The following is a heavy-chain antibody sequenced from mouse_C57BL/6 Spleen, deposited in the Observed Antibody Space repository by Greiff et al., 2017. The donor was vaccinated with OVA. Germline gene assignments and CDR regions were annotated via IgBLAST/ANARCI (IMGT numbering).Heavy chain of an antibody. CDR3: ARHNYYFDY. CDR2: ISNGGGST. V-gene: IGHV5-12*01. CDR1: GFTFSDYY. Sequence: EVHLVESGGGLVQPGGSLKLSCAASGFTFSDYYMYWVRQTPEKRLEWVAYISNGGGSTYYPDTVKGRFTISRDNAKNTLYLQMSRLKSEDTAMYYCARHNYYFDYWGQGTTLTVSS. D-gene: IGHD1-3*01. J-gene: IGHJ2*01.